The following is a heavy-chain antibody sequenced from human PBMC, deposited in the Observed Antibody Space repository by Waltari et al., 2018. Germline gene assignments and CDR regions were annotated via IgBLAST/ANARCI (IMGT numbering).Heavy chain of an antibody. V-gene: IGHV3-21*01. Sequence: EVQLVESGGGLVKPGGALRLSCAAPGFTFSSDRMNWVRQAPGKGLQWVASIGGNDGSIYYADSIKGRFTVSRDNARSSLFLQMNSLRADDTALYFCAREAPNYYYYMDVWGKGTTVTVSS. CDR3: AREAPNYYYYMDV. CDR2: IGGNDGSI. CDR1: GFTFSSDR. J-gene: IGHJ6*03.